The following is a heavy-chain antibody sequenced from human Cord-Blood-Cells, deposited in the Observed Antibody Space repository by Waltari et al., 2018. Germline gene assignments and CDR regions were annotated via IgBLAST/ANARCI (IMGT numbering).Heavy chain of an antibody. V-gene: IGHV4-39*01. D-gene: IGHD5-12*01. Sequence: QLQLQESGPGLVKPSETLSLTCTVSGGSISSSSYYWGWIRQPPGKGLEWIVSIYYSGSTYYNPSLKSRVTISVDTSKNQFSLKLSSVTAADTAVYYCAVATMVRDAFDIWGQGTMVTVSS. CDR2: IYYSGST. J-gene: IGHJ3*02. CDR3: AVATMVRDAFDI. CDR1: GGSISSSSYY.